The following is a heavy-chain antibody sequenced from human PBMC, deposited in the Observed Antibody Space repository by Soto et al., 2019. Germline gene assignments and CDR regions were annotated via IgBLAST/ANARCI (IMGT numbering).Heavy chain of an antibody. V-gene: IGHV3-23*01. D-gene: IGHD3-22*01. CDR2: ISGSGGST. CDR1: GFTFSSYA. Sequence: QPGGSLRLSCAASGFTFSSYAMSWVRQAPGKGLEWVSAISGSGGSTYYADSVKGRFTISRDNSKNTLCLQMNSLRAEDTAVYYCAKDYYYDSSGYPGYWGQGTLVTVSS. J-gene: IGHJ4*02. CDR3: AKDYYYDSSGYPGY.